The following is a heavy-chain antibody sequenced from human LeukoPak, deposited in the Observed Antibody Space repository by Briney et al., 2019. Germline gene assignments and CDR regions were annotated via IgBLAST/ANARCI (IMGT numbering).Heavy chain of an antibody. V-gene: IGHV4-34*01. CDR1: GGSFSGYY. J-gene: IGHJ4*02. CDR3: ARGLRRGYSYGSPFDY. Sequence: PSETLSLTCAVYGGSFSGYYWSWIRQPPGKGLEWIGEINHSGSTNYNPSLKSRVTISVDTSKNQFSLKLSSVTAEDTAVYYCARGLRRGYSYGSPFDYWGQGTLVTVSS. CDR2: INHSGST. D-gene: IGHD5-18*01.